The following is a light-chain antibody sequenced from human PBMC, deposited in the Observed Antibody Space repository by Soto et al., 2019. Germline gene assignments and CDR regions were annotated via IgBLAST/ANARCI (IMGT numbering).Light chain of an antibody. Sequence: EIVLTQSPGTLSLSPGERATLSCRASQSVSSIYLAWYQQKPGQAPRLLIYGASSRATGIPDRFSGSGSGTDFTLTIIRLVPEDFAVYYCQQYGSSRWTFGQGTKVDIK. J-gene: IGKJ1*01. CDR2: GAS. V-gene: IGKV3-20*01. CDR3: QQYGSSRWT. CDR1: QSVSSIY.